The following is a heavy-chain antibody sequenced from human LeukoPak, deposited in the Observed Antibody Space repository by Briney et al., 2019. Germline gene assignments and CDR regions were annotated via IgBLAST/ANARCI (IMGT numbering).Heavy chain of an antibody. CDR2: INHSGST. D-gene: IGHD3-10*01. V-gene: IGHV4-34*01. J-gene: IGHJ4*02. CDR1: GGSFSGYY. CDR3: ATLRTGPPRRYYGSGSYIGGY. Sequence: SETPSLTCAVYGGSFSGYYWSWIRQPPGKGLEWIGEINHSGSTNYNPSLKSRVTISVDTSKNQFSLKLSSVTAADTAVYYCATLRTGPPRRYYGSGSYIGGYWGQGTLVTVSS.